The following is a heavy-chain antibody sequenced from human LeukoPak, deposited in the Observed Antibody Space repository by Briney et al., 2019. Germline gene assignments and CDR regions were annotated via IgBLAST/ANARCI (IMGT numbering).Heavy chain of an antibody. CDR2: IYPADSDT. CDR3: ARPSAMATIPY. Sequence: GESLKISCKGSGYIFSNYWIGWVRQMPGKGLEWLGIIYPADSDTRYSPSFQGQVTISADKSISTAYLQWSSLKASDTAMYYCARPSAMATIPYWGQGTLVTVSS. D-gene: IGHD5-24*01. CDR1: GYIFSNYW. J-gene: IGHJ4*02. V-gene: IGHV5-51*01.